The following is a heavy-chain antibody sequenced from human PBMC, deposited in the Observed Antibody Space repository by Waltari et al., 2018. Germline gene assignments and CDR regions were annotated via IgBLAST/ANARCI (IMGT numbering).Heavy chain of an antibody. D-gene: IGHD3-16*01. V-gene: IGHV3-23*01. CDR3: AKDGGGGYFDY. CDR1: GFTFSSHA. J-gene: IGHJ4*02. CDR2: ISSSGGNT. Sequence: VQLLESGGGLVQPGGSLRLSCAASGFTFSSHAMSWVRQAPGKGLEWVSAISSSGGNTYYADSVKGRFTISRDNSKNTLYLQMNSLRAEGTAVYYCAKDGGGGYFDYWGQGTLVTVSS.